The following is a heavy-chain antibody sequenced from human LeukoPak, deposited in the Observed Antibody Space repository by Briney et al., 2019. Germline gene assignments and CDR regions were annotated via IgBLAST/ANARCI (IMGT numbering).Heavy chain of an antibody. J-gene: IGHJ5*02. CDR1: GYTFTGYY. CDR2: INPNSGGT. CDR3: ARGHSGSYYGGWFDP. D-gene: IGHD1-26*01. Sequence: ASVKVSCKASGYTFTGYYMHWVRQAPGQGLEWMGWINPNSGGTNYAQKFQGRVTMTRDMSTSTVYMELSSLRSEDTAVYYCARGHSGSYYGGWFDPWGQGTLVTVSS. V-gene: IGHV1-2*02.